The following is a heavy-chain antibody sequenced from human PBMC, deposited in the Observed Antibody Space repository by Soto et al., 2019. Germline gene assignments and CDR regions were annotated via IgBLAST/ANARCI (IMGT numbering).Heavy chain of an antibody. CDR1: GGSFSGYY. J-gene: IGHJ4*02. CDR2: INHSGST. Sequence: SETLSLTCAVYGGSFSGYYWSWIRQPPGKGLEWIGEINHSGSTNYNPSLKSRVTISVDTSKNQLSLKLSSVTAADTAVYYCARLRRSYNPSFDYWGQGTLVTVSS. D-gene: IGHD1-1*01. CDR3: ARLRRSYNPSFDY. V-gene: IGHV4-34*01.